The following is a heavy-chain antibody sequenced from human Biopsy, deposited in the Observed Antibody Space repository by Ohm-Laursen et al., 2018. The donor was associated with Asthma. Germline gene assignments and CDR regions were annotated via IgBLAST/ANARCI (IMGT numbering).Heavy chain of an antibody. J-gene: IGHJ6*04. V-gene: IGHV1-46*01. CDR1: GYTFTSYY. D-gene: IGHD3-3*01. CDR3: AREATSGEEPFGYFYALDV. CDR2: INPFGGSS. Sequence: AASVKVSCNASGYTFTSYYMHWVRQAPGHGLEWMGMINPFGGSSNFAQKFQGRLTMTRDTSTRTVYMELSSLRSEDTAVYYCAREATSGEEPFGYFYALDVWGEGTTVTVSS.